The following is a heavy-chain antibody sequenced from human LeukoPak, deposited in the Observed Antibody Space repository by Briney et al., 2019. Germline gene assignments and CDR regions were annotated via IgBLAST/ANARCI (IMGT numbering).Heavy chain of an antibody. V-gene: IGHV3-21*01. CDR1: GFTFSSYS. J-gene: IGHJ4*02. Sequence: PGGSLRLSCAASGFTFSSYSMNWVRQAPGKGLEWVSSISSSSSYIYYADSVKGRFTISRDNAKNSLYLQMNSLRAEDTAVYYCAREGGDNWYTIDYWGQGTLVTVSS. CDR2: ISSSSSYI. D-gene: IGHD1-1*01. CDR3: AREGGDNWYTIDY.